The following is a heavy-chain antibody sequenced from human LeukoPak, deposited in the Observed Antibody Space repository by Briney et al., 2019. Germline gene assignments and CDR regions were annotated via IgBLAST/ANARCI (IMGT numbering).Heavy chain of an antibody. Sequence: GGSLRLSCAASGFTISGNFMTWVRQAPGKGLEWVSVIYSGGSTYYADSVKGRFTISRDNSKNTLYLQMNSLRAEDTAVDYCAHKPVEWFHPYFPHWAQGPLVTVPS. V-gene: IGHV3-66*01. CDR2: IYSGGST. CDR3: AHKPVEWFHPYFPH. D-gene: IGHD3-3*01. CDR1: GFTISGNF. J-gene: IGHJ1*01.